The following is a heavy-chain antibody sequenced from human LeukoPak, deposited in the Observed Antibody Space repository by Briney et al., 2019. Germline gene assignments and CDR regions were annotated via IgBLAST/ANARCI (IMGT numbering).Heavy chain of an antibody. Sequence: ASVKVSCKASGGTFSRYAISWVRQAPGQGLEWMGRIIPIFGTANYAQKFQGRVTITADKSTSTAYMELSSLRSEDTAVYYCARVAWAYYDSSGYLGAFDIWGQGTMVTVSS. J-gene: IGHJ3*02. CDR3: ARVAWAYYDSSGYLGAFDI. D-gene: IGHD3-22*01. CDR1: GGTFSRYA. CDR2: IIPIFGTA. V-gene: IGHV1-69*06.